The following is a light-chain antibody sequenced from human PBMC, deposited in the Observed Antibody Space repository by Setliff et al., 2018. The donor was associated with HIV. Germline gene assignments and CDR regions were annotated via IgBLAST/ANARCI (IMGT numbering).Light chain of an antibody. Sequence: QSALTQPPSVSGSPGQSVTISCTGTSSDIGSSNRVSWYQQPPGTVPRLMMYEVSSRRSGVPDRFSGSKSGNTASLTISGLQAEDEADSYCSLRTSSSTPYVFGTGTKVTGL. CDR2: EVS. V-gene: IGLV2-18*01. J-gene: IGLJ1*01. CDR1: SSDIGSSNR. CDR3: SLRTSSSTPYV.